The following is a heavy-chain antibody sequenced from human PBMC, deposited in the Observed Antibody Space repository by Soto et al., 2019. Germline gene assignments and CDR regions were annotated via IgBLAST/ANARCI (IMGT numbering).Heavy chain of an antibody. D-gene: IGHD3-22*01. Sequence: ASVKVSCKASGYTFTSSGISWVRQAPGQGLEWLGWISTDNGNTNYAQHLQGRVSLTTDTSTSTAYMDLSSLRSEDTAVYYCAIAYYDSSGYLMDVWGQGTTVTVSS. J-gene: IGHJ6*02. CDR2: ISTDNGNT. CDR1: GYTFTSSG. V-gene: IGHV1-18*01. CDR3: AIAYYDSSGYLMDV.